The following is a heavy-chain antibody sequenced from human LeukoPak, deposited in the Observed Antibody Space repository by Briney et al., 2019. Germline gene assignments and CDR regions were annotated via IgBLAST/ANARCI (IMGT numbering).Heavy chain of an antibody. CDR3: ARGSKVLWFGELPNDY. D-gene: IGHD3-10*01. J-gene: IGHJ4*02. V-gene: IGHV1-18*01. CDR1: GYTFTSYG. CDR2: ISAYNGNT. Sequence: GASVKVSCKASGYTFTSYGISWVRQAPGQGLEWMGWISAYNGNTNYAQKLQGRVTMTTDTSTSTAYMELRSLRPDDTAVYYCARGSKVLWFGELPNDYWGQGTLVTVSS.